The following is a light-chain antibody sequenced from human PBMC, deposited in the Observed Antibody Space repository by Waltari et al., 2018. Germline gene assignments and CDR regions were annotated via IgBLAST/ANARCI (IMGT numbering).Light chain of an antibody. J-gene: IGLJ2*01. V-gene: IGLV1-40*01. Sequence: QSVLTQPPSVSGAPGQRVTISCTGSSSNIGAGYDVHWYQQFPGTAPKLLIFVNTNRPSGVPYRFSGSKSCTSASLAITGLQAEDEADYYCQSYDSILSGHVVFGGGTKLTVL. CDR3: QSYDSILSGHVV. CDR2: VNT. CDR1: SSNIGAGYD.